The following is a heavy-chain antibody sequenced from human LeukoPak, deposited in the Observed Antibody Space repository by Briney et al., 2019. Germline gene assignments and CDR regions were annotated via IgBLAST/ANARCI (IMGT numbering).Heavy chain of an antibody. CDR1: DGAIAGYS. D-gene: IGHD5-18*01. Sequence: SETLSLTCTVSDGAIAGYSWSWIRQPPGKGLEWIGYIYYRVTSDYNPSLKSRVTMSVDMSTRQISLKLSSVTAADTAVYYCAREAYSYGFVNYWGQGTLVTVSS. CDR3: AREAYSYGFVNY. V-gene: IGHV4-59*01. J-gene: IGHJ4*02. CDR2: IYYRVTS.